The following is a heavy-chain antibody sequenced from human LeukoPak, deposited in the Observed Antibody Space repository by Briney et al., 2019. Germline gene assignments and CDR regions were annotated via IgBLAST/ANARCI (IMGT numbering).Heavy chain of an antibody. D-gene: IGHD3-22*01. CDR2: ISYDGSNK. V-gene: IGHV3-30*19. Sequence: GRSLRLSCAASGFTFSSYDIHWVRQAPGKGLEWVAVISYDGSNKYYADSVKGRFTISRDNSKNTLYLQMNSLRAEDTAVYYCARDHTPNYYDSSGLDYWGQGTLVTVSS. CDR3: ARDHTPNYYDSSGLDY. J-gene: IGHJ4*02. CDR1: GFTFSSYD.